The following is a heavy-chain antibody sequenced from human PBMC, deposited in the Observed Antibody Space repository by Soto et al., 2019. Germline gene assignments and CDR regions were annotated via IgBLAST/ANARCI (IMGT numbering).Heavy chain of an antibody. CDR2: IIPIFGTA. J-gene: IGHJ4*02. CDR3: ARDREAGIAAAAPDY. V-gene: IGHV1-69*13. CDR1: GGTFSSYA. Sequence: SVKVSCKASGGTFSSYAISWVRQAPGQGLEWMGGIIPIFGTANYAQKFQGRVTITADESTSTAYMELSSLRSEDTAVYYCARDREAGIAAAAPDYWGQGTLVTVS. D-gene: IGHD6-13*01.